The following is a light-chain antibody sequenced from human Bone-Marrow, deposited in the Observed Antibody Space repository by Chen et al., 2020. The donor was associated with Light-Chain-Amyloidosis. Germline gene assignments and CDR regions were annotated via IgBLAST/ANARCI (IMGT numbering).Light chain of an antibody. CDR3: HQRRSWPLT. CDR1: QSVGTY. V-gene: IGKV3-11*01. Sequence: LVVTHPPSTLSFSPGERATLSCRVSQSVGTYLGWYQQKLGQAPSLVISDTSNRATGIPARFSGSGSETDFTLTISGLEPEDFAVYYCHQRRSWPLTFGGGTKVE. CDR2: DTS. J-gene: IGKJ4*01.